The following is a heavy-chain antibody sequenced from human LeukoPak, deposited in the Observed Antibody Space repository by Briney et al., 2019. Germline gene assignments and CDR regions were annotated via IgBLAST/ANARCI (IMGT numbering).Heavy chain of an antibody. D-gene: IGHD2-21*01. CDR2: IIDNGDTT. CDR3: AKLWGQEIYNYYVGV. V-gene: IGHV3-23*01. CDR1: GFNFNRYA. J-gene: IGHJ6*03. Sequence: GGSLRLSCAASGFNFNRYAMSWVRQAPGKGLEWVSAIIDNGDTTYHANSVKGRFTISRDNSKNTLYLQMHSLRAEDTAVYYCAKLWGQEIYNYYVGVWGKGTTVAVSS.